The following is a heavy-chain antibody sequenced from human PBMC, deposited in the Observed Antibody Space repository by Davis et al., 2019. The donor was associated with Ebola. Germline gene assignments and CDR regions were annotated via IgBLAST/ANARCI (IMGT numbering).Heavy chain of an antibody. CDR1: GDSISSSNW. D-gene: IGHD4-11*01. V-gene: IGHV4-4*02. CDR2: ISQSGST. CDR3: ARGQMTTVTKVWFDP. Sequence: SETLSLTCAVSGDSISSSNWWSWVRQPPGKGLEWIGEISQSGSTNYNPSLKSRVTISVDKSKNQFSLKLSSVTAADTAVYFCARGQMTTVTKVWFDPWGQGTLVTVSS. J-gene: IGHJ5*02.